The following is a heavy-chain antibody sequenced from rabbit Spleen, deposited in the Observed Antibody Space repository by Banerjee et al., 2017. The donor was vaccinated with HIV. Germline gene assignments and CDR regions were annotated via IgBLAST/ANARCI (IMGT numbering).Heavy chain of an antibody. CDR3: ARDGGWTYDYALNL. D-gene: IGHD6-1*01. CDR2: IYAGSSES. J-gene: IGHJ4*01. Sequence: QEQLEESGGDLVKPEGSLTLTCTASGFSFSSYYYMCWVRQAPGKGLEWIACIYAGSSESYYATWAKGRFTISKTSSTTVTLQMTSLTAADTATYFCARDGGWTYDYALNLWGPGTLVTVS. V-gene: IGHV1S45*01. CDR1: GFSFSSYYY.